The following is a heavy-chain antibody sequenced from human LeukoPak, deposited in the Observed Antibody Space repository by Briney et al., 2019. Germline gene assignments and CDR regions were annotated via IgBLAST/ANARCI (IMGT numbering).Heavy chain of an antibody. CDR1: GFTFSDYY. CDR3: ARDHYGQAYGYYYYYMDV. CDR2: ISSSGSTI. D-gene: IGHD3-10*01. Sequence: PGGSLRLSCAASGFTFSDYYMSWLRQAPGKGLEWVSYISSSGSTIYYADSVKGRFTISRDNAKNSLYLQMNSLRAEDTAVYYCARDHYGQAYGYYYYYMDVWGKGTTVTVSS. V-gene: IGHV3-11*04. J-gene: IGHJ6*03.